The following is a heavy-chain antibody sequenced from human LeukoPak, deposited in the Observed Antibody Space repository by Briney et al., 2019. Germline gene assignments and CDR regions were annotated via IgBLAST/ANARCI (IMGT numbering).Heavy chain of an antibody. D-gene: IGHD5-12*01. CDR2: ISGGSSTL. CDR3: ARDAFRGYQFDP. Sequence: GGSLRLSCAASGFTFSDYGMVWVRQAPGKGLEWISYISGGSSTLTYADSVKGRFTISRDNAKNSLYLEMSNLRAEDTAVYYCARDAFRGYQFDPWGQGALVTVSS. V-gene: IGHV3-48*01. J-gene: IGHJ5*02. CDR1: GFTFSDYG.